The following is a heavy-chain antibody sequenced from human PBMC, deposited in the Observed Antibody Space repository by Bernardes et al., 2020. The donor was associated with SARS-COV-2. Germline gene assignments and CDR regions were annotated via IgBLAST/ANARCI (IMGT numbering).Heavy chain of an antibody. CDR2: IYYTGST. D-gene: IGHD6-19*01. V-gene: IGHV4-39*01. Sequence: ETLSLTCTVSGDSIGSSGYYWGWIRQPPGKGLEWIGSIYYTGSTSYNPSLKSRVTISVDTSKNQFSLKLNSVTAADTAVYFCARHTTPTRYTSGWYDVGYYGIDVWGRGTTVTVSS. CDR3: ARHTTPTRYTSGWYDVGYYGIDV. CDR1: GDSIGSSGYY. J-gene: IGHJ6*02.